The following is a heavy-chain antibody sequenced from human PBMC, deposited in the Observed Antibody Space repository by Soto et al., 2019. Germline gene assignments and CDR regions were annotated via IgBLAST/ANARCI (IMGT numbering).Heavy chain of an antibody. CDR1: GYTFTSYY. Sequence: GASVKVSCKASGYTFTSYYIHWVRQAPGQGLEWMGIINPSGGSTSYAQRFQGRVTMTRDTSTSTVYMELSSLRSEDTAVYYCARAKIRGGYCSGGSCYSGYYYYYYGMDVWGQGTTVTVSS. CDR2: INPSGGST. J-gene: IGHJ6*02. V-gene: IGHV1-46*01. D-gene: IGHD2-15*01. CDR3: ARAKIRGGYCSGGSCYSGYYYYYYGMDV.